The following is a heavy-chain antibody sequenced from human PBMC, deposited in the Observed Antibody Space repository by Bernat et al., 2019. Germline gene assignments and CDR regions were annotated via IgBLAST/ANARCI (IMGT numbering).Heavy chain of an antibody. Sequence: EVQLVEFGGGLVKPGGSLRLSCAASGFTFSNVWMSWVRQAPGKGLEWVGRIKSKTDGGTIEYAAPVKGRFTISRDDSKNMVFFQMNGLKSEDTAVYYCTTGETIWGQGTLVTVSS. CDR2: IKSKTDGGTI. CDR3: TTGETI. V-gene: IGHV3-15*01. D-gene: IGHD3-9*01. J-gene: IGHJ4*02. CDR1: GFTFSNVW.